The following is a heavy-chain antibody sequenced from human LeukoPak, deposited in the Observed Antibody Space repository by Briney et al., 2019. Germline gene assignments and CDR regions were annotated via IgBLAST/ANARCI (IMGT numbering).Heavy chain of an antibody. CDR2: ISSSSSYI. D-gene: IGHD3-3*01. CDR1: GFTFSSYS. Sequence: GGSLRLSCAASGFTFSSYSMNWVRQAPGKGLEWVSSISSSSSYIYYADSVKGRFTISRDNAKNSLYLQMNSLRAEDTAVYYCARVKANFWSGSDYRGQGTLVTVSS. V-gene: IGHV3-21*01. CDR3: ARVKANFWSGSDY. J-gene: IGHJ4*02.